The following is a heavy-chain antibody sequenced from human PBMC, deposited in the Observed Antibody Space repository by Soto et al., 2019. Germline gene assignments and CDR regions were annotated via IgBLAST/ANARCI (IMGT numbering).Heavy chain of an antibody. Sequence: SETLSLTCTVSGGSISSYYWSWIRQPPGKGLEWIGYIYYSGSTNYNPSLKSRVTISVDTSKNQFSLKLSSVTAADTAVYYCARGRGELLFDYWGQGTLVTVSS. J-gene: IGHJ4*02. V-gene: IGHV4-59*01. CDR1: GGSISSYY. D-gene: IGHD1-26*01. CDR2: IYYSGST. CDR3: ARGRGELLFDY.